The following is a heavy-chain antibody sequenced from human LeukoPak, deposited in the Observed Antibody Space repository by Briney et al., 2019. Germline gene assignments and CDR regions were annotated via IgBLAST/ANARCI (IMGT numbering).Heavy chain of an antibody. J-gene: IGHJ4*02. CDR2: INPNSGGT. CDR3: ARAYYGDSLDLDY. Sequence: ASVKVSCKASGYTFTGYYMHWVRQAPGQGLEWMGWINPNSGGTNYAQKFQGRVTMTRDTSISTAYMELSRLRSDDTAVYYCARAYYGDSLDLDYWGQGTLVTVSS. V-gene: IGHV1-2*02. D-gene: IGHD4-17*01. CDR1: GYTFTGYY.